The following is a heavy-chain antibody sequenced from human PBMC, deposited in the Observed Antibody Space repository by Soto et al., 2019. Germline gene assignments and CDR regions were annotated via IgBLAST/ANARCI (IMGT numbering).Heavy chain of an antibody. V-gene: IGHV4-30-4*01. Sequence: SETLSLTCTVSGGSISSGDYYWSWIRQPPGKGLEWIGYIYYSGSAYYNPSLKSRVTISVDTSKNQFSLKLSSVTAADTAVYYCARXLGYSSSWYKEGYYFDYWGQGTLVTVSS. D-gene: IGHD6-13*01. CDR3: ARXLGYSSSWYKEGYYFDY. CDR2: IYYSGSA. CDR1: GGSISSGDYY. J-gene: IGHJ4*02.